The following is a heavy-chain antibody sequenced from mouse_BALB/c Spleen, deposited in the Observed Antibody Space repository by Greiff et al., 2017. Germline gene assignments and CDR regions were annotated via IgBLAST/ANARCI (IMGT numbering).Heavy chain of an antibody. CDR1: GFSLTSYG. CDR2: IWSGGST. Sequence: VKLMESGPGLVQPSQSLSITCTVSGFSLTSYGVHWVRQSPGKGLEWLGVIWSGGSTDYNAAFISRLSISKDNSKSQVFFKMNSLQADDTAIYYCARLPPFAYWGQGTLVTVSA. CDR3: ARLPPFAY. J-gene: IGHJ3*01. V-gene: IGHV2-4-1*01.